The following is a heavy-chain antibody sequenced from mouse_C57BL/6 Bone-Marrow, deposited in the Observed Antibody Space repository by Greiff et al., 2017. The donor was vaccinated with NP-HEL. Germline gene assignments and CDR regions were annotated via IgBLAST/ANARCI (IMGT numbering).Heavy chain of an antibody. CDR2: IDPSDSYT. CDR3: ARWGTVVATDYAMDY. V-gene: IGHV1-50*01. D-gene: IGHD1-1*01. J-gene: IGHJ4*01. Sequence: QVQLQQPGAELVKPGASVKLSCKASGYTFTSYWMQWVKQRPGQGLEWIGEIDPSDSYTNYNQKFKGKATLTVDTSSSTAYMQLSSLTSEDSAVYYCARWGTVVATDYAMDYWGQGTSVTVSS. CDR1: GYTFTSYW.